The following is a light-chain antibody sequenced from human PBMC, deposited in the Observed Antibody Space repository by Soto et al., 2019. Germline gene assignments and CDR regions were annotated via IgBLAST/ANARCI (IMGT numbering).Light chain of an antibody. Sequence: EIVLTQSPGTLSLSPGERATLSCRASQSFSSSYLAWYQQKPGQAPRLLIYGASSRATGIPDRFSGSGSGTDFTLTISSLEPEDFAVYYCQHYCSAPFTFGPGTKVDVK. V-gene: IGKV3-20*01. CDR1: QSFSSSY. J-gene: IGKJ3*01. CDR3: QHYCSAPFT. CDR2: GAS.